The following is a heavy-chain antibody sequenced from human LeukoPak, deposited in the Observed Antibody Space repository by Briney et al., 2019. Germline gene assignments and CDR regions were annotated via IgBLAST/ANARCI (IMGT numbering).Heavy chain of an antibody. CDR2: INPNSGGT. D-gene: IGHD6-19*01. V-gene: IGHV1-2*02. CDR3: ARGAFGSVAVAGTDLLDY. CDR1: GYTFTGYY. J-gene: IGHJ4*02. Sequence: GASVKVSCKASGYTFTGYYMHWVRQAPGQGLEWMGWINPNSGGTNYAQKFQGRVTMTRNTSISTAYMELSRLRSDDTAVYYCARGAFGSVAVAGTDLLDYWGQGTLVTVSS.